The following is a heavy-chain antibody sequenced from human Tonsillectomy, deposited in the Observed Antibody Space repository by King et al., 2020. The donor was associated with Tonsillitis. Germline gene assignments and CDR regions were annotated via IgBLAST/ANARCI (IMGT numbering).Heavy chain of an antibody. D-gene: IGHD3-3*01. CDR2: IESETEGATT. J-gene: IGHJ4*02. V-gene: IGHV3-15*04. CDR3: TTSPGITVFGVVIDS. Sequence: VQLVESGGGLVKPGGSLRLSCAASGIPFSYAWMSWVRPAPGKGLEWVGRIESETEGATTDYAAPVKGRFTISRYDSKNTLYLQMNSLKTEDTAVYYCTTSPGITVFGVVIDSWGQGTLVTVSS. CDR1: GIPFSYAW.